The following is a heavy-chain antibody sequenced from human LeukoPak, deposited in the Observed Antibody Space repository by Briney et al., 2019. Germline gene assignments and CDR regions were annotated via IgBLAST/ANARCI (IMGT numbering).Heavy chain of an antibody. D-gene: IGHD3-16*02. CDR2: INWNSDTI. Sequence: GGSLRLSCAASGFTFDDYAMHWVRQAPGKGLEWVSGINWNSDTIGYADSVKGRFTISRDNAKNSLYLQMSSLRVEDTAVYYCAKGGFQYYDSVWGSYRFAGVSDYWGQGTLVTVSS. V-gene: IGHV3-9*01. CDR1: GFTFDDYA. J-gene: IGHJ4*02. CDR3: AKGGFQYYDSVWGSYRFAGVSDY.